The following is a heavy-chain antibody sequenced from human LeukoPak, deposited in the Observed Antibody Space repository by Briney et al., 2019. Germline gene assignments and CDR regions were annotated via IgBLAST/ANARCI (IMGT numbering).Heavy chain of an antibody. V-gene: IGHV4-31*03. Sequence: KSSETLSLTCTVSGGSISSSGYSWSWIRQHPGKGLEWIGYIYYSGSTYYNPSLKSRVTISVDTSKNQFSLKLSSVTAADTAVYYCASSYSYGSQTFDCWGQGTLVTVSS. J-gene: IGHJ4*02. CDR3: ASSYSYGSQTFDC. CDR2: IYYSGST. D-gene: IGHD5-18*01. CDR1: GGSISSSGYS.